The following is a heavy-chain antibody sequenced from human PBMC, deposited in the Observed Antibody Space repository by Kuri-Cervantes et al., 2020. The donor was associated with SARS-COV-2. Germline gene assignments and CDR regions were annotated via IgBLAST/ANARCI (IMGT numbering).Heavy chain of an antibody. CDR1: GGSFSGYY. CDR3: ARVRIFGVPGFAFDI. V-gene: IGHV4-34*01. J-gene: IGHJ3*02. CDR2: INHSGST. Sequence: SETLSLTCAVYGGSFSGYYWSWIRQPPGKGREWIGEINHSGSTNYNPSLKSRVTISVDTSKNQFSLKLSSVTAADTAVYYCARVRIFGVPGFAFDIWGQGTMVTVSS. D-gene: IGHD3-3*01.